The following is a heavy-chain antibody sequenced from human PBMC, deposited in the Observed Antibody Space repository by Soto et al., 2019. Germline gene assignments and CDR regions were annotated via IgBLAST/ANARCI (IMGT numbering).Heavy chain of an antibody. CDR1: GGTFSSYA. D-gene: IGHD3-10*01. CDR3: SLGYYGLGSYYVFVDY. CDR2: IIPIFGTA. V-gene: IGHV1-69*01. J-gene: IGHJ4*02. Sequence: QVQLVQSGAEVKKPGSSVKVSCKASGGTFSSYAISWVRQAPGQGLEWMGGIIPIFGTANYAQKFQGRVTITADEFTSTGYMELSSLRSEDTDVYYCSLGYYGLGSYYVFVDYWGQGNLVTVFS.